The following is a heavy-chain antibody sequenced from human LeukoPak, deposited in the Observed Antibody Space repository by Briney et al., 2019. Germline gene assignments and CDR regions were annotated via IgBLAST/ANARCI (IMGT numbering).Heavy chain of an antibody. D-gene: IGHD3-3*01. CDR1: GYTFTGYY. Sequence: ASVKVSCKASGYTFTGYYMHWVRQAPGQGLEWMGWINPNSGGTNYAQKFQGRVTMTRDTSISTAYMELSRLRSDDTAVYYCARDPSSYDFWSGSWGQGTTVTVSS. CDR3: ARDPSSYDFWSGS. V-gene: IGHV1-2*02. CDR2: INPNSGGT. J-gene: IGHJ3*01.